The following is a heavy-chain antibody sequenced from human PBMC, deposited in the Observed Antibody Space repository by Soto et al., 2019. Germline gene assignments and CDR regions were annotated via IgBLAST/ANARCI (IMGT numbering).Heavy chain of an antibody. V-gene: IGHV4-39*01. Sequence: SETLSLTCTVSNNSVLTSIYYWAWIRQPPGKGLEWIGTVYYTGTTYYNPSLQSRVTISIDTSKNQFSLNLDSVTAADTAVYYCARNWNLALVPAAYFDSLGQGTMVTVSS. D-gene: IGHD2-2*01. CDR3: ARNWNLALVPAAYFDS. CDR2: VYYTGTT. CDR1: NNSVLTSIYY. J-gene: IGHJ4*02.